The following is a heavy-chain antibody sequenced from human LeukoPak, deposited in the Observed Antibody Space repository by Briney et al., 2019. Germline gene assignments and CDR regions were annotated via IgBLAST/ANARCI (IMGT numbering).Heavy chain of an antibody. D-gene: IGHD3-10*01. CDR3: AREKAWFGGLMDV. CDR2: ISYDGSNK. Sequence: GGSLRLSCAASGFTFSSYAMHWVRQAPGKGLEWVAVISYDGSNKYYADSVKGRFTISRDNSKNTLYLQMNSLRAEDTAVYYCAREKAWFGGLMDVWGKGTTVTISS. CDR1: GFTFSSYA. V-gene: IGHV3-30*04. J-gene: IGHJ6*04.